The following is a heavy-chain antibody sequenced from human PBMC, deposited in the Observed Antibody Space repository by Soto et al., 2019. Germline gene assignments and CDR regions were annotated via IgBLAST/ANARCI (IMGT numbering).Heavy chain of an antibody. J-gene: IGHJ4*02. D-gene: IGHD4-17*01. CDR3: ARDDYGDYGDY. V-gene: IGHV3-33*01. Sequence: QVQLVESGGGVVQPGRSLRLSCAASGFTFSSYGMHWVRQAPGKGLEWVAVIWYDGSNKYYADSVKGRFTISRDNSKNTLYLQMNSLRAADTAVYYCARDDYGDYGDYWGQGTLVTVSS. CDR2: IWYDGSNK. CDR1: GFTFSSYG.